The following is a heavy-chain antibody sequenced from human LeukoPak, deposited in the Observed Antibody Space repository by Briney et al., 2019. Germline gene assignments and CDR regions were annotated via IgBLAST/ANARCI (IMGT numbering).Heavy chain of an antibody. J-gene: IGHJ4*02. CDR2: ISSDGSFT. V-gene: IGHV3-74*01. CDR1: GFTFTNYW. D-gene: IGHD3-10*01. Sequence: GGSLRLSCAASGFTFTNYWIHWVRQAPGKGLVWVSHISSDGSFTDYADSVRGRFTISRDNAKSTVCLQINSLRGDDTAIYYCTRPLIITAGRGFDSWGQGTLVTVSS. CDR3: TRPLIITAGRGFDS.